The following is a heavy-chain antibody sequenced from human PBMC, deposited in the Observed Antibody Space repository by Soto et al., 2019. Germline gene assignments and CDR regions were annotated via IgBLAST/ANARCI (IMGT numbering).Heavy chain of an antibody. V-gene: IGHV3-73*01. CDR1: GFSFSDSG. CDR3: TRLHYYMDV. J-gene: IGHJ6*02. Sequence: EVRLVESGGGLVQPGGSLRLSCAASGFSFSDSGIHWVRQASGKGLEWVGRIRRKTNNYATAYAASVEGRFSISRDDSKNTALLQMNSLKTEDAAVYYCTRLHYYMDVWGQGTTVTVSS. CDR2: IRRKTNNYAT. D-gene: IGHD2-21*01.